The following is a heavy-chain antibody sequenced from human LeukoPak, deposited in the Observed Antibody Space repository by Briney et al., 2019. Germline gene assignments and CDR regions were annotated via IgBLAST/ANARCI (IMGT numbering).Heavy chain of an antibody. V-gene: IGHV1-69*13. J-gene: IGHJ4*02. CDR1: GYTFTSYG. CDR2: ISPIFGTA. CDR3: ARDYYDSSGYYQHRGGFDY. Sequence: SVKVSCKASGYTFTSYGISWVRQAPGQGLEWMGGISPIFGTANYAQKFQGRVTITADESTSTAYMELSSLRSEDTAVYYCARDYYDSSGYYQHRGGFDYWGQGTLVTVSS. D-gene: IGHD3-22*01.